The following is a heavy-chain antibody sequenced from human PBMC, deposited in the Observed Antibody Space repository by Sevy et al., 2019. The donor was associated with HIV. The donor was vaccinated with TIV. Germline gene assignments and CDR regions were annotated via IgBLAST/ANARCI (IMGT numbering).Heavy chain of an antibody. V-gene: IGHV3-49*04. Sequence: GGSLRLSCTASGFIFGDYGMSWVRQAPGKGLEWIAFFKSKIHGGTTENAASEKGRFTISRDSSKNTVYLQMSNLKTEDTAVYYCTREGGAQSIFDYWGQGTLVTVSS. CDR1: GFIFGDYG. CDR3: TREGGAQSIFDY. J-gene: IGHJ4*02. CDR2: FKSKIHGGTT. D-gene: IGHD1-26*01.